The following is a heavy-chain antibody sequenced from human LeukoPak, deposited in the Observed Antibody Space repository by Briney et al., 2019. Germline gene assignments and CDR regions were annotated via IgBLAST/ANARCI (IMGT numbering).Heavy chain of an antibody. D-gene: IGHD3-16*02. J-gene: IGHJ4*02. CDR2: ISSSGSTI. CDR3: ARSNRGLGELSLWWADY. V-gene: IGHV3-48*03. CDR1: GFTFSSYE. Sequence: GGSLRLSCAASGFTFSSYEMNWVRQAPGKGLEWVSYISSSGSTIYYADSVKGRFISSRDNTKNSLYLQMNSLRAEDTAVYYCARSNRGLGELSLWWADYWGQGTLVTVSS.